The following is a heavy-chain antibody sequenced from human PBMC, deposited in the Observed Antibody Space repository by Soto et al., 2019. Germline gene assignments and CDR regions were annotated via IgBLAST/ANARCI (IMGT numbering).Heavy chain of an antibody. CDR2: IIPIFDTS. CDR1: GGTFSSSD. CDR3: ASQKLWFGELLYNHHYYFGLDV. Sequence: GASVKVSCKATGGTFSSSDISWVRQATGRGLEWMGGIIPIFDTSNYAQKFQHRLTITADKSTSAVFMELSSLRSEDTAVYYCASQKLWFGELLYNHHYYFGLDVWGQGTTVTVSS. J-gene: IGHJ6*02. V-gene: IGHV1-69*06. D-gene: IGHD3-10*01.